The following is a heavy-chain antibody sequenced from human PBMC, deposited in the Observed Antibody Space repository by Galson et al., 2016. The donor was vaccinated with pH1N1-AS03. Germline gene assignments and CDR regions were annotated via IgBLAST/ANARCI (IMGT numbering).Heavy chain of an antibody. V-gene: IGHV3-7*01. J-gene: IGHJ5*02. CDR2: IKYDGSGK. CDR1: GFTVSSNY. D-gene: IGHD6-19*01. Sequence: SLRLSCAASGFTVSSNYMSWVRQAPGKGLEWVANIKYDGSGKKYVDSVKGRFTISRDNARNSLYLQMNSLRVDDTAVYYCARDLGWYRGDLWGQGTLVTVSS. CDR3: ARDLGWYRGDL.